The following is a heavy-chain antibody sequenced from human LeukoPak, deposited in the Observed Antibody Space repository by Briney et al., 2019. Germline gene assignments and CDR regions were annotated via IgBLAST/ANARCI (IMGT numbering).Heavy chain of an antibody. D-gene: IGHD6-13*01. CDR3: ARDSEYSSSFAFDI. V-gene: IGHV3-7*01. Sequence: GGSLRLSCAASGFTFRSHWMSWVRQAPGQGLECVANINQDGYEKYYVDSVKGRFTVSRDNAKNSLYLQMNSLRAEDTAVYYCARDSEYSSSFAFDIWGPGTVVTVSS. J-gene: IGHJ3*02. CDR2: INQDGYEK. CDR1: GFTFRSHW.